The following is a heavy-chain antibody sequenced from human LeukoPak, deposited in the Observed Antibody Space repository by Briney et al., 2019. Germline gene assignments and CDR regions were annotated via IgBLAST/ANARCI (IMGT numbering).Heavy chain of an antibody. J-gene: IGHJ4*02. D-gene: IGHD5-18*01. CDR2: IWSDGSNK. Sequence: GGSLRLSCAASGFTFSNYGMHWVRQAPGKGLEWVAVIWSDGSNKNYADSVKGRFTISRDNLKNTLYLQMNSLRAEDTAVYYCASARGSNYGSLGDWGQGTLVTVSS. CDR3: ASARGSNYGSLGD. CDR1: GFTFSNYG. V-gene: IGHV3-33*01.